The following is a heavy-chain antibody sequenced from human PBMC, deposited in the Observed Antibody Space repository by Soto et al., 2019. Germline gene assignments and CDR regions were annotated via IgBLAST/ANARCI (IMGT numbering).Heavy chain of an antibody. Sequence: QVQLVQSGAEVKKPGSSVKVSCRASGDSFSSFTFSWVRQAPGQGLEWMGGIIPIFDTANHAQKFQGRVTITAAESTSTAYMELSSVTSDESGIYYCARVRPVVRGDIITHSPVMEVWGQGTTVTVSS. D-gene: IGHD3-10*02. CDR3: ARVRPVVRGDIITHSPVMEV. J-gene: IGHJ6*02. CDR1: GDSFSSFT. CDR2: IIPIFDTA. V-gene: IGHV1-69*01.